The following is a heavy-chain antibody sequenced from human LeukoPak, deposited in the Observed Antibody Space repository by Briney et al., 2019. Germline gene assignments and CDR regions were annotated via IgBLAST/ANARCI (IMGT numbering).Heavy chain of an antibody. Sequence: ASVKVSCKASGYTFTSYGISWVRQAPGQGLEWMGWISAYNGNTNYAQKLQGRVTMTTDTSTSTAYMELRSLRSDDTAVYYCARAGYCSSTSCPKGYYYYYMDVWGKGTTVTVSS. CDR3: ARAGYCSSTSCPKGYYYYYMDV. J-gene: IGHJ6*03. V-gene: IGHV1-18*01. CDR2: ISAYNGNT. CDR1: GYTFTSYG. D-gene: IGHD2-2*01.